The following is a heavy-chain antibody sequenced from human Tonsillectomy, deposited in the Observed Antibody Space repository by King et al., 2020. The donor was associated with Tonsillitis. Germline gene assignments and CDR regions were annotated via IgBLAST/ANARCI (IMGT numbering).Heavy chain of an antibody. CDR3: ARDVNYYDSRFDP. J-gene: IGHJ5*02. D-gene: IGHD3-22*01. CDR2: ISAYNGNT. Sequence: VQLVESGAEVKKPGASVKVSCKASGYTFTSYSINWVRQAPGQGLEWMGWISAYNGNTDYAQRLQGRVTMTTDTSTSTAYMELRSLRSDDTAVYYCARDVNYYDSRFDPWGQGTLVIVSS. V-gene: IGHV1-18*04. CDR1: GYTFTSYS.